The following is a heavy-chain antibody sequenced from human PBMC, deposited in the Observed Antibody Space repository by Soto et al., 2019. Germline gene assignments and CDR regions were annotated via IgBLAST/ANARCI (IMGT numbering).Heavy chain of an antibody. V-gene: IGHV4-31*03. D-gene: IGHD1-26*01. J-gene: IGHJ6*02. Sequence: SETLCLTCSLYDGYFSSESFIWSWVRQFPGKGLEWIGYINYSGTTYYNPSLRSRITMSVDKSKNQFSLNLSSVTAADTAVYYCARDHKWDGMDVWGQGSTVTVS. CDR3: ARDHKWDGMDV. CDR1: DGYFSSESFI. CDR2: INYSGTT.